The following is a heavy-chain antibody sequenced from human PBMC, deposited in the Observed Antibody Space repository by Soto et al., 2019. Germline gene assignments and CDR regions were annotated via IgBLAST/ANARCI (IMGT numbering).Heavy chain of an antibody. V-gene: IGHV4-30-4*01. CDR1: GGSISSGDDY. CDR3: VRPHIGIFGIDLVKDYGLDV. J-gene: IGHJ6*02. D-gene: IGHD3-3*01. Sequence: QVQLQESGPGLVKPSQTLSLTCTVSGGSISSGDDYWSWIRQPPGKGLEWIGNIYFSGSTNYNPALRSRVNISIVTSRNQFSLKLNSVTAGDTAVYYCVRPHIGIFGIDLVKDYGLDVWGQGTAVTVSS. CDR2: IYFSGST.